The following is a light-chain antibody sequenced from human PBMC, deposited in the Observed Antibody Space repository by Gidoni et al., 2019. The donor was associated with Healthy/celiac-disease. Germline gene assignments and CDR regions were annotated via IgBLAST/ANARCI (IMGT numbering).Light chain of an antibody. CDR2: GAS. J-gene: IGKJ1*01. V-gene: IGKV3-20*01. CDR1: QSVSSSY. Sequence: ELVLPQSPGTLSLSPGERDTLSCRASQSVSSSYLAWYQQKPGQAPRLLIYGASSRATGIPDRFSGSGSGTDFTLTISRLEPEDFAVYYCQQYGSSPTTFGQGTKVEIK. CDR3: QQYGSSPTT.